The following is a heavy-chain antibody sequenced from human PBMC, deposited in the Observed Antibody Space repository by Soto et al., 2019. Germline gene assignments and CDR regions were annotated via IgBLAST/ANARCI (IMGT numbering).Heavy chain of an antibody. CDR2: MYHSGST. J-gene: IGHJ3*02. CDR3: ARGELGPPPDAFNI. V-gene: IGHV4-30-2*01. Sequence: PSETLSLTCAVSGGSISSGDYSWSWIRQAPGKGLEWIGYMYHSGSTYYNPSLKSRVTISVDRSKNQLSLKLSSVTAADTAVYYCARGELGPPPDAFNIPGQGTMVTVS. D-gene: IGHD1-26*01. CDR1: GGSISSGDYS.